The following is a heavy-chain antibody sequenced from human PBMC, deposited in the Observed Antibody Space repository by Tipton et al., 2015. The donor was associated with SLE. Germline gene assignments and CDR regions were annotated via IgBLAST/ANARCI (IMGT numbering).Heavy chain of an antibody. CDR2: IYHSGST. D-gene: IGHD2-2*02. J-gene: IGHJ4*02. Sequence: TLSLTCAVSGYSISSGYYWGWIRQPPGKGLEWIGSIYHSGSTYYNPSLKSRVTISVDTSKNRFSLKLSSVTAADTAVYYCARGYCSSTSCYTLDYWGQGTLVTVSS. V-gene: IGHV4-38-2*01. CDR1: GYSISSGYY. CDR3: ARGYCSSTSCYTLDY.